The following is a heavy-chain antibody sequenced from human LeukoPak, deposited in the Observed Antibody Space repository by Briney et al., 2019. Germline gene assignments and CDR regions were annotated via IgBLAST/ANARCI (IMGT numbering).Heavy chain of an antibody. CDR3: VRGPYCSGGSCYGHFDY. V-gene: IGHV3-13*01. J-gene: IGHJ4*02. D-gene: IGHD2-15*01. CDR1: GFTFSSYD. CDR2: IGTAGDT. Sequence: GGSLRLSCAASGFTFSSYDMYWVRQSTGKGLEWVSAIGTAGDTYYLGSVKGRFTISRENAKNSLYLQMNSLRVGDTAVYYCVRGPYCSGGSCYGHFDYWGQGTLVTASS.